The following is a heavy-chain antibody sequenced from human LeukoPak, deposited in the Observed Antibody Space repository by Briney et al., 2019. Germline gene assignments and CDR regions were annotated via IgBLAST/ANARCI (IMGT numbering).Heavy chain of an antibody. CDR1: GYSFTSYW. CDR3: ARHLKQNPWTTGYSSGWGDAFDI. CDR2: IYPGDSDT. D-gene: IGHD6-19*01. J-gene: IGHJ3*02. V-gene: IGHV5-51*01. Sequence: GESLKISCKGSGYSFTSYWIGWVRQMPGKGLEWMGIIYPGDSDTRYSPSFQGQVTISADKSISTAYLQWSSLKASDTAMYYCARHLKQNPWTTGYSSGWGDAFDIWGQGTMVTVSS.